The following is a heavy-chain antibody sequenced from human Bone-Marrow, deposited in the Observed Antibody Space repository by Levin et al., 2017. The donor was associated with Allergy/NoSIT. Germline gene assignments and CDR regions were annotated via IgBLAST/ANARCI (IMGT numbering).Heavy chain of an antibody. V-gene: IGHV5-51*01. D-gene: IGHD6-13*01. Sequence: GESLKISCKGSGDIFSNYWVAWVRQMPGKGLEWMGIIYPGDSDTRYSPSFQGQVTISVDKSISTAYLQWNSLKASDTAMYYCARQAAGPDAFDVWGQGTPVTVS. CDR1: GDIFSNYW. J-gene: IGHJ3*01. CDR3: ARQAAGPDAFDV. CDR2: IYPGDSDT.